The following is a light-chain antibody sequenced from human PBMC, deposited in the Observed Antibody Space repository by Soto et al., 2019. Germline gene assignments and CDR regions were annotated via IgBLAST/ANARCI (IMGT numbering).Light chain of an antibody. CDR1: QDIRNY. V-gene: IGKV1-33*01. CDR2: DAF. CDR3: QQYDKLVT. J-gene: IGKJ1*01. Sequence: DIQMTQSPSALSASTGDRVTITCQASQDIRNYLNWYQRKPGKAPKLLIYDAFKLQTGVPSRFRGSGSGTTFTFIISSLQPEDVATYYCQQYDKLVTFGQGTKVEMK.